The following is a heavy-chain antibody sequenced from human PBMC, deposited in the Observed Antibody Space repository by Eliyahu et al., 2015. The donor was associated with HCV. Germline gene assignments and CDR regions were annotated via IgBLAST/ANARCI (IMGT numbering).Heavy chain of an antibody. Sequence: VQLVESGGGVVQPGRSLRLSCAASGFTLSSYGIDWVRQAPGKGLEWVATTPCEGCNEYYADSVKGRFTTSRDSSKNTVYLQMNSLRAEDTAVYYCARGIGGVGFDCWGQGTLVTVSS. CDR1: GFTLSSYG. J-gene: IGHJ4*02. V-gene: IGHV3-33*01. D-gene: IGHD1-26*01. CDR3: ARGIGGVGFDC. CDR2: TPCEGCNE.